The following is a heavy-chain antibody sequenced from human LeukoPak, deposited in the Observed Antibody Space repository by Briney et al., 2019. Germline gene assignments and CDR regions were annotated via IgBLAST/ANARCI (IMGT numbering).Heavy chain of an antibody. CDR3: ARDLGPRPSRDGHKPGVGY. Sequence: PSETLSLTCTVSGGSISSGGYYWSWIRQHPGKGLEWIGYIYYSGSTYYNPSLKSRVTISVDTSKNQFSLKLSSVTAADTAVYYCARDLGPRPSRDGHKPGVGYWGQGTLVTVSS. V-gene: IGHV4-31*03. CDR1: GGSISSGGYY. J-gene: IGHJ4*02. CDR2: IYYSGST. D-gene: IGHD5-24*01.